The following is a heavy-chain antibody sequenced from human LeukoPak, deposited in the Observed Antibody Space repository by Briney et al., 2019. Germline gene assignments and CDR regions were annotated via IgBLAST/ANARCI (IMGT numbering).Heavy chain of an antibody. Sequence: PGGSLRLSCAASGFTFNIYAMNWVRQPPGKGLDWVSAISGSGDSTYYADSVKGRFTIARDNSKNTLYLHMNSLTAADTAVYYCARDRGPYIGIDNNWFDPWGQGTLVSVSS. CDR1: GFTFNIYA. J-gene: IGHJ5*02. V-gene: IGHV3-23*01. D-gene: IGHD1-26*01. CDR3: ARDRGPYIGIDNNWFDP. CDR2: ISGSGDST.